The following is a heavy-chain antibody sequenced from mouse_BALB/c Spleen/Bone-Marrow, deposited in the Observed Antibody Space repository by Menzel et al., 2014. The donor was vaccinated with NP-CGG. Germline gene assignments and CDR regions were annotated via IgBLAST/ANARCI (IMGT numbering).Heavy chain of an antibody. Sequence: EVKVEESGGGLVQPGGSLKLSCAASGFDFSRYWMSWVRQAPGKGLEWIGEINPHSNTINHTPSLKDKFIISRDNAKNTLYLQMSKVRSEDTALYHCARLGYYGSFAYWGQGTLVTVSA. V-gene: IGHV4-1*02. CDR1: GFDFSRYW. CDR3: ARLGYYGSFAY. J-gene: IGHJ3*01. CDR2: INPHSNTI. D-gene: IGHD1-2*01.